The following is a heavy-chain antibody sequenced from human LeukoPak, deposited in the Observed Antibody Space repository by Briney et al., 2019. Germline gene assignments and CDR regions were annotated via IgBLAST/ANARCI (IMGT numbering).Heavy chain of an antibody. J-gene: IGHJ4*02. V-gene: IGHV1-69*04. CDR3: ASGLPAPREIYSGYYYPFDY. Sequence: ASVKVSCKASGGTFSSYAISWVRQASGQGLEWMGRIIPILGIANYAQKFQGRVTITADKSTSTAYMELSSLRSEDTAVYYCASGLPAPREIYSGYYYPFDYWGQGTLVTVSS. CDR1: GGTFSSYA. D-gene: IGHD3-22*01. CDR2: IIPILGIA.